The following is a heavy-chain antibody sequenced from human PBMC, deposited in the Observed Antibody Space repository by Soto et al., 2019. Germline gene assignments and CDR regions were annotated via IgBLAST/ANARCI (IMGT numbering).Heavy chain of an antibody. V-gene: IGHV1-69*02. J-gene: IGHJ4*02. CDR2: IIPTLGMS. CDR1: GDTFNFYT. Sequence: QVQLVQSGAEVKKPGSSVRVSCTASGDTFNFYTISWVRQVPGQGPEWMGRIIPTLGMSNYAQKFQGRVTIMADKSTSTVYMNLSGLTSEDTAVYYCATNYGSGSTHFDYWGQGTLVTVSS. D-gene: IGHD3-10*01. CDR3: ATNYGSGSTHFDY.